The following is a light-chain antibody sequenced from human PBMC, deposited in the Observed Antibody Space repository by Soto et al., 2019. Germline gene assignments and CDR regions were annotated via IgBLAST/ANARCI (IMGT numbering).Light chain of an antibody. Sequence: EIVMTQSPATPSVSPGERATLSCRAGQSVSSNLAWYQQKPGQAPRLLIFDASTRATGIPARFSGSGSETDFTLTISSLEPEDFAVYYCQQRSVWPPSITFGQGTRLEI. CDR1: QSVSSN. V-gene: IGKV3-11*01. CDR2: DAS. J-gene: IGKJ5*01. CDR3: QQRSVWPPSIT.